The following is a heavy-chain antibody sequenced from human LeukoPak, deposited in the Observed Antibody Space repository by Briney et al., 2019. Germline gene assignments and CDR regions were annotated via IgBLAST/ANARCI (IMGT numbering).Heavy chain of an antibody. D-gene: IGHD6-13*01. CDR3: VRDSRYGSGWFEDGLDF. CDR1: GDSVRSYY. V-gene: IGHV4-59*02. J-gene: IGHJ6*02. Sequence: SETLSLTCTVSGDSVRSYYWGWIRQPPGQGLEWLGHINDRGSTNYNPSLQGRVTISIDTSKNQFSLKVNSVTAADTAVYYCVRDSRYGSGWFEDGLDFWGQGTTVTVSS. CDR2: INDRGST.